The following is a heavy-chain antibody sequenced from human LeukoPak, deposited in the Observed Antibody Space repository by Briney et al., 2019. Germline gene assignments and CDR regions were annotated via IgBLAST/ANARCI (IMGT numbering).Heavy chain of an antibody. CDR1: GGSFSGYY. CDR2: INHSGST. CDR3: ARDRAYGSGSYRYYYYYYMDV. J-gene: IGHJ6*03. V-gene: IGHV4-34*01. D-gene: IGHD3-10*01. Sequence: SETLSLTCAVYGGSFSGYYWSWIRQPPGKGLEWIGEINHSGSTNYNPSFKSRVTISVDTSKNQFSLKLSSVTAADTAVYYCARDRAYGSGSYRYYYYYYMDVWGKGTTVTVSS.